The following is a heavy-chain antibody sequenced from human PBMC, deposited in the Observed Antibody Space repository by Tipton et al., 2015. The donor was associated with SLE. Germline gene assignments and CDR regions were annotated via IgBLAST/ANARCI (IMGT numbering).Heavy chain of an antibody. CDR1: GVSISTSRYY. Sequence: TLSLTCSVSGVSISTSRYYWGWIRQSPGQGLEWIGGMYYTGSTYYNPSLKSRVTISVDTSKNQFSLKLSSVTAADTAVYYCARDSITMVQGDTVSLSWLDPWGQGTLVTVSS. CDR2: MYYTGST. J-gene: IGHJ5*02. CDR3: ARDSITMVQGDTVSLSWLDP. V-gene: IGHV4-39*07. D-gene: IGHD3-10*01.